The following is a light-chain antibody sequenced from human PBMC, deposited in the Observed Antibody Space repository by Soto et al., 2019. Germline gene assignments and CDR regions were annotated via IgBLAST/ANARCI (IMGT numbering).Light chain of an antibody. CDR3: QQRSNWPPIT. CDR2: GAS. V-gene: IGKV3-11*01. CDR1: QSVSSG. Sequence: EIVMTPSPATLSVSPGERATLSCRASQSVSSGLSWYQQKPGQAPRLLIYGASNRATGIPARFSGSGSGTDFTLTISSLEPEDFAVYYCQQRSNWPPITFGQGTRLEIK. J-gene: IGKJ5*01.